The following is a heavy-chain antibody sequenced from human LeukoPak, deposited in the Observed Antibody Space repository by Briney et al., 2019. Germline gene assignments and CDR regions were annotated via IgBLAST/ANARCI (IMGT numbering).Heavy chain of an antibody. J-gene: IGHJ4*02. V-gene: IGHV1-18*01. CDR3: ARLMDNNSDGSAFDY. CDR1: GGTFSSYA. D-gene: IGHD2-15*01. Sequence: GASVKVSCKASGGTFSSYAISWVRQAPGQGLEWLGWIGTYDGHTNYAQKVQGRVTMTTDTSATTAYLELRSLTSDDTALYYCARLMDNNSDGSAFDYWGQGTLVTVSS. CDR2: IGTYDGHT.